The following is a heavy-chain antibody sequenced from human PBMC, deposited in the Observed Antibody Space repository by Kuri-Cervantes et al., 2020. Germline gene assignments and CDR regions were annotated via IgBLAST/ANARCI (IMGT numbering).Heavy chain of an antibody. CDR1: GITFSSYA. CDR3: ARGAGSLDSGRI. D-gene: IGHD3-10*01. J-gene: IGHJ4*02. V-gene: IGHV3-23*01. Sequence: ETLSLTCAASGITFSSYAMNWVRQAPGKGLEWVSGIEGSASGTYYADSVKGRFTISRDNSKNTLYLQMNSLRAEDTAVYYCARGAGSLDSGRIWGQGTLVTVSS. CDR2: IEGSASGT.